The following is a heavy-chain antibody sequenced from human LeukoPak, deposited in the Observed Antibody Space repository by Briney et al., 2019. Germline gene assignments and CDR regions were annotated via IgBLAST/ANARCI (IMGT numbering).Heavy chain of an antibody. CDR1: GYSFTSYW. CDR2: IYPGDSDT. D-gene: IGHD5-18*01. V-gene: IGHV5-51*01. CDR3: ARLVDTAMARYYYYFDY. J-gene: IGHJ4*02. Sequence: GESLKIYCKGSGYSFTSYWIGWVRQMPGKGLEWMGIIYPGDSDTRYSPSFQGQVTISADKSISTAYLQWSSLKASDTAMYYCARLVDTAMARYYYYFDYWGQGTLVTVSS.